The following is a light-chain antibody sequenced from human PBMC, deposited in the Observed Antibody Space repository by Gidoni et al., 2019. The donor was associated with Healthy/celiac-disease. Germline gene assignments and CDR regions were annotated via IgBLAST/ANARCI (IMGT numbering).Light chain of an antibody. Sequence: DLVMTQSPDSLALSLGERATINCKSSQSVLYSSDSKNYLAWYQQKPGQPPKLLIYWASVREFGVPDRFSGSGYGTDFTMTISSLQAEDVAVYYCQKYHGTPWTFGQGTKVEIK. J-gene: IGKJ1*01. CDR1: QSVLYSSDSKNY. V-gene: IGKV4-1*01. CDR3: QKYHGTPWT. CDR2: WAS.